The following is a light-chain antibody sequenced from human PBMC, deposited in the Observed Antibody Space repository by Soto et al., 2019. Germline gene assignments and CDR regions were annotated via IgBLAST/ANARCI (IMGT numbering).Light chain of an antibody. CDR3: HQDDSWT. V-gene: IGKV3-20*01. Sequence: IVLLQAPGPLSLSPGARATPSRRASQSGNSSYVAWYQQTPRQAPRLIIYGASSRATSIPDRFSSSGSGTYFTLTISRLEPEDFAVYYCHQDDSWTFGQGTKVDI. CDR2: GAS. J-gene: IGKJ1*01. CDR1: QSGNSSY.